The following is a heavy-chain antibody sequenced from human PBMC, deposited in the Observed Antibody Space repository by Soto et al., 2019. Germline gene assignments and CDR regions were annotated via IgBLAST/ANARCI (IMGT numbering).Heavy chain of an antibody. Sequence: SETLSLTCTVSGGSIGSFYWSWIRQSPGGTLEWIGYIYASRATTYNPSLESRITMSVDIPNNEFSLDLTSVTAEDTAVYYCARVRSRVSGYKYYFDYWGQGTLVTVSS. D-gene: IGHD3-3*01. CDR3: ARVRSRVSGYKYYFDY. J-gene: IGHJ4*02. CDR1: GGSIGSFY. V-gene: IGHV4-59*01. CDR2: IYASRAT.